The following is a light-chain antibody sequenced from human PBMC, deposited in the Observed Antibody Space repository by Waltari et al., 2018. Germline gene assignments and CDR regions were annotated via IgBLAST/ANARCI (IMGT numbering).Light chain of an antibody. Sequence: EIVLTQSPGTLSLSPGERATLSYRASQSVSNSYLAWYQQKPGQAPRLLIYGASSRATGIPDRFSGSGSGTDFTLTISRLEPEDFAVYYCQQYGSSRTFGGGTKVEIK. V-gene: IGKV3-20*01. J-gene: IGKJ4*01. CDR2: GAS. CDR3: QQYGSSRT. CDR1: QSVSNSY.